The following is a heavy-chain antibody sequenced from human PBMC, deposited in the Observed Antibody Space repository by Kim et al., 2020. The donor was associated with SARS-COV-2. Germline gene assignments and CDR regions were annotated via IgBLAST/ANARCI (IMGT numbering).Heavy chain of an antibody. J-gene: IGHJ3*02. CDR2: IRVNSFGATA. D-gene: IGHD3-10*01. CDR3: SQEATVIRGVITKEDSFDI. Sequence: GGSLRLSCTASGFSFGDFTMGWFRQAPGKGLEWVGFIRVNSFGATAEYAASIRGRFTISSDDSRGIAYLQMNSLKTEDTAVYYCSQEATVIRGVITKEDSFDIWGQGTRVTVSS. CDR1: GFSFGDFT. V-gene: IGHV3-49*03.